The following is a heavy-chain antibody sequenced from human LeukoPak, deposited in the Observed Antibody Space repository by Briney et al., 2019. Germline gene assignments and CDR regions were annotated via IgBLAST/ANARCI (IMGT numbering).Heavy chain of an antibody. CDR2: ISSSSSTI. Sequence: GGSLRLSCAASGFTFSSYSMNWVRQAPGKGLEWVSYISSSSSTIYYADSVKGRFTISRDNAKNSLYLQMNSLRAEDTAVYYCARGAPDIVVVRVDAFDIWGQGTMVTVSS. D-gene: IGHD2-15*01. V-gene: IGHV3-48*01. J-gene: IGHJ3*02. CDR3: ARGAPDIVVVRVDAFDI. CDR1: GFTFSSYS.